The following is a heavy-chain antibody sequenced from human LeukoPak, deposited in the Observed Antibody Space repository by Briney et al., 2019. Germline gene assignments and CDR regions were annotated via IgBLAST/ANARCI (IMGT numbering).Heavy chain of an antibody. CDR2: ISDTGRTI. CDR3: ARRSSGSYRL. V-gene: IGHV3-48*04. Sequence: PGGSLRLSCAASGFTFSSYWMSWVRQAPGKGLEWVSYISDTGRTIYYADSVKGRFTLSRDNGKNSLYLQMNSLRVEDTAVYYCARRSSGSYRLWGQGTLATVSS. CDR1: GFTFSSYW. J-gene: IGHJ4*02. D-gene: IGHD1-26*01.